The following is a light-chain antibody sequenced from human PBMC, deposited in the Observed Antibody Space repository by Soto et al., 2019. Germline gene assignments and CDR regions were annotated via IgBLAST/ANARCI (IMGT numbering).Light chain of an antibody. J-gene: IGKJ1*01. CDR1: QSILFTSDNKNY. Sequence: DIVMTQSPDSPAVSLGERATIHCKSSQSILFTSDNKNYLAWYQQKSGQPPRLLIYWASTRESGVPDRFSGRGSGTDFSLTISSLEAEDVAVYYCQQHYTTPRTFGQGTKVDIK. CDR2: WAS. V-gene: IGKV4-1*01. CDR3: QQHYTTPRT.